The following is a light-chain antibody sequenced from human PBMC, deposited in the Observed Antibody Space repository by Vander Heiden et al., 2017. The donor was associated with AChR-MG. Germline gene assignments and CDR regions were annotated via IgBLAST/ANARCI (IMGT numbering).Light chain of an antibody. J-gene: IGLJ1*01. CDR3: QVWDSTSALYV. V-gene: IGLV3-21*04. CDR1: NIGTKS. Sequence: SYLLTPPPSVSVAPGTTATITCGGNNIGTKSVHWYQQKAGQAPVLVIYYDSDPPSGIPERFSGSNSGNTATLTISRVEAGDEADYYCQVWDSTSALYVFGTGTRVTVL. CDR2: YDS.